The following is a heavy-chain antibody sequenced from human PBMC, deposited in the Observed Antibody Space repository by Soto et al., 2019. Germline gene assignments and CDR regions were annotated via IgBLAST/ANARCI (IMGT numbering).Heavy chain of an antibody. D-gene: IGHD3-9*01. J-gene: IGHJ6*03. CDR2: IYHSGST. Sequence: QVQLQESGPGLVKPSGTLSLTCAVSSGSISSSNWWSWVRQPPGKGLEWIGEIYHSGSTNYNPSLKRRVTISVDQSNNQCSLKLSSVTAADTAVYYCARGERYFDWSGPYYYYYMDVWGKGTTVTVSS. CDR3: ARGERYFDWSGPYYYYYMDV. CDR1: SGSISSSNW. V-gene: IGHV4-4*02.